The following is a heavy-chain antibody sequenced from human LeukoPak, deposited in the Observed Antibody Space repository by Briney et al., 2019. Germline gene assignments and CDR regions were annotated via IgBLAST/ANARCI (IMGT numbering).Heavy chain of an antibody. CDR1: GFTVSSNY. J-gene: IGHJ4*02. V-gene: IGHV3-66*01. CDR3: ARDEAAAGTRAFDY. Sequence: PGGSLRLSCAASGFTVSSNYMSSVRQAPGKGLEWGSVIYSGGGTYYADSVKDRFTISRDNSKNTLYLQMNSLRAEDTAVYYCARDEAAAGTRAFDYWRQGTLVSVSS. CDR2: IYSGGGT. D-gene: IGHD6-13*01.